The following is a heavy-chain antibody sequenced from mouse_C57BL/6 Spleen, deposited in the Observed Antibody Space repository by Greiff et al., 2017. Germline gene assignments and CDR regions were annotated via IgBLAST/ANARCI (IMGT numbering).Heavy chain of an antibody. CDR1: GFSLTSYG. Sequence: VKLQESGPGLVQPSQSLSITCTVSGFSLTSYGVHWVRQSPGKGLEWLGVIWRGGSTAYNAAFMSRLSITKDNSKSQVFFQMNSLQADDTAIYYGAKLDYDVDYAMDYWGQGASVTVAS. CDR3: AKLDYDVDYAMDY. V-gene: IGHV2-5*01. CDR2: IWRGGST. D-gene: IGHD2-4*01. J-gene: IGHJ4*01.